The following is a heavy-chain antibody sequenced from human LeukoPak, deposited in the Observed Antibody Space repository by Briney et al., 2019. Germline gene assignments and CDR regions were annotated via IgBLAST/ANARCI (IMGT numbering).Heavy chain of an antibody. CDR2: IDSDGSTT. CDR3: VAIVAARPR. D-gene: IGHD6-6*01. Sequence: GWSLRLSCAASGCTFSSNRMHWVRKAPGNGVVWISRIDSDGSTTNFADSVKGLFTISRDNSKNTLYLQMTSLRAEDTGVYRCVAIVAARPRWGQGTLVTVSS. CDR1: GCTFSSNR. J-gene: IGHJ4*02. V-gene: IGHV3-74*01.